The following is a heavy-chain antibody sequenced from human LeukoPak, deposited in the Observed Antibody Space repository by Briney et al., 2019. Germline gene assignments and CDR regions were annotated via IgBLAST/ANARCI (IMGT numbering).Heavy chain of an antibody. CDR1: GGSISSGGYS. CDR3: ARGGIQLCSLGGAFDY. J-gene: IGHJ4*02. V-gene: IGHV4-30-2*01. D-gene: IGHD5-18*01. Sequence: PSQTLSLTCAVSGGSISSGGYSWSWIRQPPGKGLEWIGYIYHSGSTYYNPSLKSRVTISVDRSKNQFSLKLRSVTAADTAVYYCARGGIQLCSLGGAFDYWGQGTLVTVSS. CDR2: IYHSGST.